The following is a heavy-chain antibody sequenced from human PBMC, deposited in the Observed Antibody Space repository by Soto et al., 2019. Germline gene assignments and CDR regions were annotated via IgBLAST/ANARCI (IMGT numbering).Heavy chain of an antibody. CDR3: VRNLASGGTYYFDY. V-gene: IGHV3-72*01. CDR2: VRNKANSYTT. Sequence: EVQLVESGGGLVEPGGSLRLSCAASGFTFSDHYMDWVRQAPGKGLEWIGRVRNKANSYTTEYAASVRGRFTVSRDDSKNSLYLQMNSLKTEDTAMYYCVRNLASGGTYYFDYWGKLTLVTVS. D-gene: IGHD2-15*01. CDR1: GFTFSDHY. J-gene: IGHJ4*02.